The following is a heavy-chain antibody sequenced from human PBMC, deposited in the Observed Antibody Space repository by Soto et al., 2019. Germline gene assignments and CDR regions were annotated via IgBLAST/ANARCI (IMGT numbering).Heavy chain of an antibody. V-gene: IGHV1-2*02. J-gene: IGHJ5*02. Sequence: HVQLVQSGTEVKKPGASVRVSCMVSGYPFTTYYIHWVRQAPGQGLEWMGWIDPRSGGTVYEQKFQVSVTMTKDTSVCTVAIGPSRPTGDEAALDCWATDYYADLATWGQGTVVTISP. CDR3: ATDYYADLAT. D-gene: IGHD1-26*01. CDR1: GYPFTTYY. CDR2: IDPRSGGT.